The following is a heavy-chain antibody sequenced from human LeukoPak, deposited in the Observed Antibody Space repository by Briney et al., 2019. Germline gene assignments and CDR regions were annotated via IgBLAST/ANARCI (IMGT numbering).Heavy chain of an antibody. J-gene: IGHJ4*02. CDR1: GYTFTSYE. CDR2: INTNTGNP. CDR3: ARDSRDYGGPNNDY. D-gene: IGHD4-23*01. Sequence: ASVKVSCKASGYTFTSYEINWVRQATGQGLEWMGWINTNTGNPTYAQGFTGRFVFSLDRSVRTAYLHISSLKAEDTAVYYCARDSRDYGGPNNDYWGQGTLVTVSS. V-gene: IGHV7-4-1*02.